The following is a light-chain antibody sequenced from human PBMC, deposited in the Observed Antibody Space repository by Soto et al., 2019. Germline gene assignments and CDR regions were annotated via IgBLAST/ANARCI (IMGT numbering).Light chain of an antibody. CDR2: DVS. CDR3: CSYAGSLWV. CDR1: SSDVGGYNY. Sequence: QSALTQPRSVSGSPGQSVTISCTGTSSDVGGYNYVSWYQQHPGKAPKLMIYDVSKRPSGVPDRFSGSKSGNTASLTISGLQAEDDADYYCCSYAGSLWVFGGGTKLTVL. V-gene: IGLV2-11*01. J-gene: IGLJ3*02.